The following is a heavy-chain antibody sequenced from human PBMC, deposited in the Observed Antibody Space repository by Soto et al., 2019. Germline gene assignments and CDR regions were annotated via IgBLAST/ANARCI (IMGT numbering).Heavy chain of an antibody. CDR3: ARALNWNDHWYGMDV. CDR2: IYHSGST. D-gene: IGHD1-20*01. J-gene: IGHJ6*02. Sequence: QLQLQESGSGLVKPSQTLSLTCAVSGGSISSGGYSWSWIRQPPGKCLEWIGYIYHSGSTYYNPSLKSRVTISVDRSKNQFSLKLSSVTAADTAVYYCARALNWNDHWYGMDVWGQGTTVTVSS. CDR1: GGSISSGGYS. V-gene: IGHV4-30-2*01.